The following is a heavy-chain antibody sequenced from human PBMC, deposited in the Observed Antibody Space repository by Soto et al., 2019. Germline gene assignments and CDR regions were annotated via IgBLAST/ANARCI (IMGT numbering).Heavy chain of an antibody. Sequence: PSETLSLTCTVSGGSISSYYWSWIRQPPGKGLEWIGYIYYSGSTNYNPSLKSRVTISVDTSKNQFSLKLSSVTAADTAVYYCARERITMVRGVIIEDYFDYWGQGTLVTVSS. CDR2: IYYSGST. D-gene: IGHD3-10*01. CDR1: GGSISSYY. CDR3: ARERITMVRGVIIEDYFDY. V-gene: IGHV4-59*01. J-gene: IGHJ4*02.